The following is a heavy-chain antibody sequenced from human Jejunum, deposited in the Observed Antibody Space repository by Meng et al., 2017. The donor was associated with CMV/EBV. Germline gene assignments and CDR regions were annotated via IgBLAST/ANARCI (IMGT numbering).Heavy chain of an antibody. D-gene: IGHD2/OR15-2a*01. Sequence: QVQVGESGAGVKKPWSSVKVACKTSGGSFSTYTFSWVRQAPGQGLEWMGGLIPVLNKAKSAPRFQDRVTFTADETTTTAYMELSSLTFEDTAVYFCARGRGNQPLFDFWGQGTLVTVSS. CDR1: GGSFSTYT. J-gene: IGHJ4*02. V-gene: IGHV1-69*01. CDR2: LIPVLNKA. CDR3: ARGRGNQPLFDF.